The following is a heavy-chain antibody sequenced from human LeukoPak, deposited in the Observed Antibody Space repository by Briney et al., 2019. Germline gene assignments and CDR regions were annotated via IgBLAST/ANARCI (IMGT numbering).Heavy chain of an antibody. Sequence: GASVKVSCKASGYTFTSYGISWVRQAPGQGLEWMGWISAYNGNTNYAQKLQGRVTMTTDTSTSTVHMELSSLRSEDTAVYYCARDGGVEMATTPFDYWGQGTLVTVSS. J-gene: IGHJ4*02. CDR2: ISAYNGNT. CDR3: ARDGGVEMATTPFDY. D-gene: IGHD5-24*01. CDR1: GYTFTSYG. V-gene: IGHV1-18*01.